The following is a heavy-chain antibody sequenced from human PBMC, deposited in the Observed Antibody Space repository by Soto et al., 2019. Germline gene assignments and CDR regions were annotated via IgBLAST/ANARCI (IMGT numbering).Heavy chain of an antibody. V-gene: IGHV1-2*02. J-gene: IGHJ6*02. CDR2: INPKTGDT. CDR3: ARSSGSYSYYCMDA. CDR1: GYTLTDYY. D-gene: IGHD1-26*01. Sequence: QVQLAQSGAEVKKPGASVKFSCKASGYTLTDYYIHWVRQAPGRGLEWMGWINPKTGDTYSAQNFQGRVTTTRDTSIDTGYMELSRLQSDDTAVYYCARSSGSYSYYCMDALRQGTTLAVS.